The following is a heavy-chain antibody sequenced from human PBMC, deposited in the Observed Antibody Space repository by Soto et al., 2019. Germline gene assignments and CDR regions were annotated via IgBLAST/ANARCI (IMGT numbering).Heavy chain of an antibody. CDR1: GGSISSSSYY. V-gene: IGHV4-39*01. CDR3: ASSYGSYFGVVIRGYDY. D-gene: IGHD3-3*01. Sequence: QLQLQESGPGLVKPSETLSLTCTVSGGSISSSSYYWGWIRQPPGKGLEWIGSIYYSGSTYYNPSLKSRVPISVDKSKNQFSLKLSSVTAADTAVYYCASSYGSYFGVVIRGYDYWGQRTLVTVSS. J-gene: IGHJ4*02. CDR2: IYYSGST.